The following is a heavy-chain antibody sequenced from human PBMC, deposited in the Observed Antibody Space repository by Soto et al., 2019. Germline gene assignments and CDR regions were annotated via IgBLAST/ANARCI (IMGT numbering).Heavy chain of an antibody. V-gene: IGHV4-61*08. CDR3: AAGITMVRGTTGAFYI. Sequence: SETLSLTCTVSGGSISSGGYYWSWIRQHPGKGLEWIGYIYYSGSTNYNPSLKSRVTISVDTSKNQFSLKLSSVTAADTAVYYCAAGITMVRGTTGAFYIWGQGTMVTVSS. CDR2: IYYSGST. CDR1: GGSISSGGYY. D-gene: IGHD3-10*01. J-gene: IGHJ3*02.